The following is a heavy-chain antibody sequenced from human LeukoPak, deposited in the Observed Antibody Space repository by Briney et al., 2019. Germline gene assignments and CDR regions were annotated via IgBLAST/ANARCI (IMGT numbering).Heavy chain of an antibody. CDR1: GGTFSSYA. D-gene: IGHD1-26*01. Sequence: GSSVKVSCKDSGGTFSSYAISWVRQAPGQGLEWMGGIIPIFGTANYAQKFQGRVTITTDESTSTAYMELSSLRSEDTAVYYCACSGSYSRQHYFDYWGQGTLVTVSS. CDR3: ACSGSYSRQHYFDY. J-gene: IGHJ4*02. CDR2: IIPIFGTA. V-gene: IGHV1-69*05.